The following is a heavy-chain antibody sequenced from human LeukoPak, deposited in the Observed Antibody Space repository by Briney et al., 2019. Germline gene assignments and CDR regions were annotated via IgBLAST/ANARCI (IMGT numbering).Heavy chain of an antibody. V-gene: IGHV3-33*01. CDR2: IWYDGSNK. J-gene: IGHJ4*02. D-gene: IGHD6-19*01. CDR1: GFTFSSYG. Sequence: PGGSLRLSCVASGFTFSSYGMHWVRQAPGKGLEWVAVIWYDGSNKYYADSVKGRFTISRDNSKNTLYLQMNGLRAEDTAVYYCARDKYSSGGTDYWGQGTLVTVSS. CDR3: ARDKYSSGGTDY.